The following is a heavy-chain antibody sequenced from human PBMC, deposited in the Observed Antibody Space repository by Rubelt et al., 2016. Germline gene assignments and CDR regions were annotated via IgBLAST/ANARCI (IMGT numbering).Heavy chain of an antibody. CDR1: GFTFSSYS. J-gene: IGHJ4*02. Sequence: EVQLMESGGGLVQPGGSLRLFCEASGFTFSSYSVNWVRQAPGKGLEWVANIKQDGSEKYYVDSVKGRLTISRDNAKNSLYLQRNSLRAEDTAVYYWARVGNAGVFDYWGQGTLVTVSS. V-gene: IGHV3-7*01. CDR3: ARVGNAGVFDY. D-gene: IGHD1-1*01. CDR2: IKQDGSEK.